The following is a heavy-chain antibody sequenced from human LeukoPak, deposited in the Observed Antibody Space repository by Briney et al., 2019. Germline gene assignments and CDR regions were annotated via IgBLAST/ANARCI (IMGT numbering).Heavy chain of an antibody. V-gene: IGHV3-30*03. CDR2: ISYDGSNK. Sequence: GGSLRLSCAASGFTFSSYGMHWVRQAPGKGLEWVAVISYDGSNKYYADSVKGRFTISRDNSEDTAVYYCAKDPYYSSTSCPPYYYYGMDVWGQGTTVTVSS. CDR1: GFTFSSYG. J-gene: IGHJ6*02. CDR3: YYYYGMDV. D-gene: IGHD2-2*01.